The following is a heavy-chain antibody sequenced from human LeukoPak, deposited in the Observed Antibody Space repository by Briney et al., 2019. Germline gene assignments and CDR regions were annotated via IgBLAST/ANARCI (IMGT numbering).Heavy chain of an antibody. CDR2: ISYDGSNK. CDR1: GFTFSSYG. V-gene: IGHV3-30*18. CDR3: AKKTGP. J-gene: IGHJ5*02. Sequence: GGSLRLSCAASGFTFSSYGMHWVRQAPGKGLEWVAVISYDGSNKYYADSVKGRFTISRNNSKNTLYLQMNSLRAEDTAVYYCAKKTGPWGQGTLVTV.